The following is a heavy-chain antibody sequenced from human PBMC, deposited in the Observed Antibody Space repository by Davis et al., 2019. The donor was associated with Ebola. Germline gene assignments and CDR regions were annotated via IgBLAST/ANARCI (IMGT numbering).Heavy chain of an antibody. V-gene: IGHV3-7*01. J-gene: IGHJ4*01. CDR2: IKEDGSKK. Sequence: GESLKISCEASGFTFSSYWMSWVRQAPGKGLEWVANIKEDGSKKQYVDSLKGRFTISRDNAKKSLHLEVNSLRFDDTAVYYCVRDSGYYSHDYWGHGTLVTVSS. D-gene: IGHD5-12*01. CDR1: GFTFSSYW. CDR3: VRDSGYYSHDY.